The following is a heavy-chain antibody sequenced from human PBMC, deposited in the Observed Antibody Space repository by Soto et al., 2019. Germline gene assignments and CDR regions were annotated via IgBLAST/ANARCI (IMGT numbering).Heavy chain of an antibody. V-gene: IGHV3-30*03. J-gene: IGHJ4*02. CDR2: ISYDGSNK. D-gene: IGHD5-12*01. CDR3: ATRRDGYNFDVDFDY. Sequence: PGGSLGLSCAASGFTFSSYGMHWVRQAPGKGLEWVAVISYDGSNKYYADSVKGRFTISRDNSKNTLYLQMNSLRAEDTAVYYCATRRDGYNFDVDFDYWGQGTLVTVSS. CDR1: GFTFSSYG.